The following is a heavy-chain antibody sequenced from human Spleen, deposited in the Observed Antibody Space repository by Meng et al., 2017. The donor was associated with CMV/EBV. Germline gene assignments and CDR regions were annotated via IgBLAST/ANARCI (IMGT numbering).Heavy chain of an antibody. CDR1: GGSINSYY. Sequence: SETLSLTCTVSGGSINSYYWCWIRQPPGKGLEWIGSIYYSGSTYYNPSLKSRVTISVDTSKIQFSLKLSSVTAADTAVYYCARDSGTGLDWGQGTLVTVSS. D-gene: IGHD1-7*01. CDR2: IYYSGST. V-gene: IGHV4-39*07. CDR3: ARDSGTGLD. J-gene: IGHJ4*02.